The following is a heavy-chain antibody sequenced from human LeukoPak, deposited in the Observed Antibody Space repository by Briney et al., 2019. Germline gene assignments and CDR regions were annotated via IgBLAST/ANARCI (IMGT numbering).Heavy chain of an antibody. CDR2: ITGDGGRT. Sequence: PGGSLRLSCSASGFTFSSYAMHWVRQAPGKGLECVSAITGDGGRTYYADSVKGRFTISRDNSKNTLYLQMNSLRAEDTAVYYCARGNPGGEYYWGQGTLVTVSS. D-gene: IGHD1-14*01. CDR3: ARGNPGGEYY. CDR1: GFTFSSYA. V-gene: IGHV3-64*04. J-gene: IGHJ4*02.